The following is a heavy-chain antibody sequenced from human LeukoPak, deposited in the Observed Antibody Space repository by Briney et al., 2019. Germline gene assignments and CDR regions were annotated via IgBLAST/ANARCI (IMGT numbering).Heavy chain of an antibody. J-gene: IGHJ4*02. V-gene: IGHV3-30*04. CDR3: ARDLAIVGATDYFDY. CDR2: ISYDGSNK. CDR1: GFTFSSYA. Sequence: GGSLRLSCAASGFTFSSYAMHWVRQAPGKGLEWVAVISYDGSNKYYADSVKGRFTISRDNSKNTLYLQMNSLRADDTAVYYCARDLAIVGATDYFDYWGQGTLVTVSS. D-gene: IGHD1-26*01.